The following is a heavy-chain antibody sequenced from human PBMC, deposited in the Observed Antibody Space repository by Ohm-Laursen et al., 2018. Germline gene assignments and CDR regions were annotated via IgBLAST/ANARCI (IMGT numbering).Heavy chain of an antibody. D-gene: IGHD3-22*01. CDR1: GYIFTGYY. V-gene: IGHV1-2*02. Sequence: SSVKVSCKASGYIFTGYYMHWVRQAPGQGLEWMGWISPNSGVTNYAQKFQGRVTMTRDTSVSTAYMELSRLTSDDTGVYYCARLHYDPTSRPDNWSQGTLVTVSS. CDR3: ARLHYDPTSRPDN. J-gene: IGHJ4*02. CDR2: ISPNSGVT.